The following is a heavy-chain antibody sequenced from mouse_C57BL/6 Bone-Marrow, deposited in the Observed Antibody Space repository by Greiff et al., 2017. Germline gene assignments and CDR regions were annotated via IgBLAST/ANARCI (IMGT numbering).Heavy chain of an antibody. D-gene: IGHD1-1*01. J-gene: IGHJ2*01. V-gene: IGHV1-61*01. CDR3: STLTTVVTFDY. Sequence: QVQLQQPGPELVRPGSSVKMSCKASGYTFTSYSMDWVKQSPGQSLEWIGNIYPSDSETHYNQKFKDKATLTVETSSNTAYLQLSSLTSEDTAVYYCSTLTTVVTFDYCGQGTTLTVSS. CDR1: GYTFTSYS. CDR2: IYPSDSET.